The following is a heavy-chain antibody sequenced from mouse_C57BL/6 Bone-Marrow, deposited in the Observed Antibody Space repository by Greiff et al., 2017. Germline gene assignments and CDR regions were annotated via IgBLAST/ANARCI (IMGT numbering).Heavy chain of an antibody. CDR2: IYYSGTI. J-gene: IGHJ4*01. CDR1: GISITTGNYR. D-gene: IGHD3-2*02. Sequence: VQLKESGPGLVKPSQTVFLTCTVTGISITTGNYRWSWIRQFPGNKLEWIGYIYYSGTITYNPSLTSRTTITRDTPKNQFFLEMNSLTAEDTATYYCARGDSSGYYAMDYWGQGTSVTVSS. CDR3: ARGDSSGYYAMDY. V-gene: IGHV3-5*01.